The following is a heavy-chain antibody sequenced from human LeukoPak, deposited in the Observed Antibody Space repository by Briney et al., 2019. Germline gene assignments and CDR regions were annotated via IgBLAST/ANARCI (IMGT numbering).Heavy chain of an antibody. D-gene: IGHD3-10*01. V-gene: IGHV5-10-1*01. CDR3: ARSMVRDPDENWFDP. CDR1: GYSFTSYW. Sequence: GESLRISCKGSGYSFTSYWISWVRQMPGKGLEWMGRIDPSDSYTNYSPSFQGHVTISAVKSISTAYLQWSSLKASDTATYYCARSMVRDPDENWFDPWGQGTLVTVSS. J-gene: IGHJ5*02. CDR2: IDPSDSYT.